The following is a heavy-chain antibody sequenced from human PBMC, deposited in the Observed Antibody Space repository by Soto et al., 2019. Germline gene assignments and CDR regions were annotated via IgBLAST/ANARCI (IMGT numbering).Heavy chain of an antibody. CDR2: ISHSGTT. CDR3: ARGLAHWVGTGTALIY. Sequence: SETLSLTCAVYGGPFSGYYWTWIRQPPGKGLEWIGEISHSGTTNYNPALSGRVTMSVDTSKNRFSLSLNSLTAADTAVYYCARGLAHWVGTGTALIYWGQGNLVTVSS. V-gene: IGHV4-34*01. J-gene: IGHJ4*02. CDR1: GGPFSGYY. D-gene: IGHD1-7*01.